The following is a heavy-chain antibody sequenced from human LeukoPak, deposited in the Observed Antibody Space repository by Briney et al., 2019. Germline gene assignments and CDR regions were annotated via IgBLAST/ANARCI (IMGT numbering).Heavy chain of an antibody. CDR1: GFTFSSYS. CDR2: ISSSSSTI. J-gene: IGHJ4*02. V-gene: IGHV3-48*01. CDR3: ARDVIVGFDY. D-gene: IGHD3-22*01. Sequence: QPGGSLRLSCAASGFTFSSYSMNWVRQAPGKGLEWVSYISSSSSTIYHAASVTGRFTISRDNAKNSLYLQMNSLRAEDTAVYYCARDVIVGFDYWGQGTLVTVSS.